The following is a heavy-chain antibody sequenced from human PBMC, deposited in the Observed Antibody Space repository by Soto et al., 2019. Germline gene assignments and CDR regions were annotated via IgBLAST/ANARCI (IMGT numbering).Heavy chain of an antibody. CDR1: GGSISSSSYY. V-gene: IGHV4-39*01. CDR2: IYYSGST. CDR3: ARHGDCSSGSCFDAFDI. D-gene: IGHD2-15*01. J-gene: IGHJ3*02. Sequence: QLQLQESGPGLVKPSETLSLTCTVSGGSISSSSYYWGWIRQPPGKGLEWIGSIYYSGSTYYNPSLKSRVTISVDTSQNQFSLKLSSVTAADTAVYYCARHGDCSSGSCFDAFDIWGQGTMVTVSS.